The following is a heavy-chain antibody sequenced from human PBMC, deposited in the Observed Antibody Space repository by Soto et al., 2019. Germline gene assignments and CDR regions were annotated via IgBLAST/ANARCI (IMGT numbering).Heavy chain of an antibody. V-gene: IGHV1-69*13. CDR3: AGGVDTAMDDAFDI. CDR2: IIPIFGTA. CDR1: GGTFSSYA. J-gene: IGHJ3*02. Sequence: GASVKVSCKASGGTFSSYAISWVRQAPGQGLEWMGGIIPIFGTANYAQKFQGRVTITADESTSTAYMELSSLRSEDTAVYYCAGGVDTAMDDAFDIWGQGTMVTVSS. D-gene: IGHD5-18*01.